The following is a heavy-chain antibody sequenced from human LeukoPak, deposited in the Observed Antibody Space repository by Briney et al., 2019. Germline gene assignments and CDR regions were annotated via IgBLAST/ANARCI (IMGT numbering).Heavy chain of an antibody. Sequence: PGESLRRECAASGFTFTSYTMHCVRQAPGKGLEWVSHIGTGTSTVGYADSIKGRFTISRDNAKNSVDLQMSSLRVDDSAVYYCVRDKYWGFDSWRQGTLVTVSS. D-gene: IGHD7-27*01. CDR2: IGTGTSTV. CDR1: GFTFTSYT. CDR3: VRDKYWGFDS. V-gene: IGHV3-48*01. J-gene: IGHJ5*01.